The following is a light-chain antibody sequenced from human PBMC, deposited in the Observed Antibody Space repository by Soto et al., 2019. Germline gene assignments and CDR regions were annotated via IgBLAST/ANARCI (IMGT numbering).Light chain of an antibody. J-gene: IGKJ1*01. V-gene: IGKV1-5*03. CDR2: KAS. CDR3: PHYNSYSEA. CDR1: QTISSW. Sequence: DIQMTQSTSTLSASVGDRVTITCRASQTISSWLAWYQQKPGKAPKLLIYKASTLKSGVPSRFSGSGSGTEFSVTISSLQPDDFATYYCPHYNSYSEAFGQGTKV.